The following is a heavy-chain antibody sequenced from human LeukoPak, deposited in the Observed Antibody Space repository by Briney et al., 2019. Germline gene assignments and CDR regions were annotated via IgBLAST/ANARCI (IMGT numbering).Heavy chain of an antibody. CDR1: GVSVSDGREY. CDR2: KYYSGSA. CDR3: ATPYCSSISCLDVFNM. D-gene: IGHD2-2*01. J-gene: IGHJ3*02. Sequence: KPSQTLSLTCTVSGVSVSDGREYWPWLRQQPGKGLEWIGYKYYSGSAKYNPSLKSRLTISIDPSKNQFSLQLSSVTAADTATYYCATPYCSSISCLDVFNMWGQGTRVTVSS. V-gene: IGHV4-31*03.